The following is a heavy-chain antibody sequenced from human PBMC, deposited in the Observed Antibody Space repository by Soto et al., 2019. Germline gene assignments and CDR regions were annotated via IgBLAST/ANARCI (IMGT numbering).Heavy chain of an antibody. CDR2: INHSGST. J-gene: IGHJ5*02. V-gene: IGHV4-34*01. CDR1: GGSFSGYY. Sequence: KTSETLSLTCAVYGGSFSGYYWSWIRQPPGKGLEWIGEINHSGSTNYNPSLKSRVTISVDTSKNQFSLKLSSVTAADTAVYYCARKMPTMIVVVIQNWFDPWGQGTLVTVSS. D-gene: IGHD3-22*01. CDR3: ARKMPTMIVVVIQNWFDP.